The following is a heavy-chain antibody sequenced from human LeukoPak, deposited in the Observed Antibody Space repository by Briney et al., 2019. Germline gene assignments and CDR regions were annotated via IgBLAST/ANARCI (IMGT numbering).Heavy chain of an antibody. J-gene: IGHJ6*03. V-gene: IGHV4-39*01. CDR2: VYYGETT. CDR1: GGSISSTTYY. Sequence: ASAALSLTCTVSGGSISSTTYYWAWIRQPPGMGLEWIGSVYYGETTYYNPSLESRVTISVDTSKNQFSRRLNSVTAADTAVYYCARHEASYFYYYMDVWGAGTTVIVSS. CDR3: ARHEASYFYYYMDV.